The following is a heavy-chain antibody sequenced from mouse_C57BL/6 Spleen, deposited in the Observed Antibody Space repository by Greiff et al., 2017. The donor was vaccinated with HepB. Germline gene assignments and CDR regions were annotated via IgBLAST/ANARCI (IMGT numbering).Heavy chain of an antibody. CDR3: ASGWDYDGRYYFDY. D-gene: IGHD2-4*01. CDR2: INPNNGGT. CDR1: GYTFTDYY. Sequence: EVQLQQSGPELVKPGASVKISCKASGYTFTDYYMNWVKQSHGKSLEWIGDINPNNGGTSYNQKFKGKATLTVDKSSSTAYMELRSLTSEDSAVYYCASGWDYDGRYYFDYWGQGTTLTVSS. J-gene: IGHJ2*01. V-gene: IGHV1-26*01.